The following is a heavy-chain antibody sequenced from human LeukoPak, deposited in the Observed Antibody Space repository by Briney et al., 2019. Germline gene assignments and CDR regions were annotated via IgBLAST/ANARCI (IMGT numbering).Heavy chain of an antibody. CDR2: ISGSGGST. J-gene: IGHJ5*02. Sequence: GGSLRLSCAASGFTFSSYWMHWVRQAPGKGLVWVSAISGSGGSTYYADSVKGRFTISRDNSKNTLYLQMNSLRAEDTAVYYCARDRIGRGWFDPWGQGTLVTVSS. CDR3: ARDRIGRGWFDP. CDR1: GFTFSSYW. V-gene: IGHV3-23*01. D-gene: IGHD1-26*01.